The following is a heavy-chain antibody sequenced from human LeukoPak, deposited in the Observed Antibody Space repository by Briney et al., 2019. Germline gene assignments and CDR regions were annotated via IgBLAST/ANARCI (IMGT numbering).Heavy chain of an antibody. Sequence: QPGGSLRLSCAASGFTFSGSAMHWVRQASGKGLEWVGRIRSKANSYATAYAASVKGRFTISRDDSKSTAYLQMNSLKTEDTAVYYCTRHRSGSSSTNWFDPWGQGTLVTVSS. J-gene: IGHJ5*02. CDR3: TRHRSGSSSTNWFDP. D-gene: IGHD1-26*01. CDR2: IRSKANSYAT. CDR1: GFTFSGSA. V-gene: IGHV3-73*01.